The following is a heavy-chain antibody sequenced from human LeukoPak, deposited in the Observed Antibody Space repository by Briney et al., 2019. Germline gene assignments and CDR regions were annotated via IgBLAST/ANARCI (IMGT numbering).Heavy chain of an antibody. D-gene: IGHD1-26*01. CDR1: GYTFTGYY. V-gene: IGHV1-2*02. J-gene: IGHJ3*02. Sequence: ASVKGSCKASGYTFTGYYLHWVRQAPGQGLEWMGWINPNSGGTNYAQKFQGRVTMTRDTSISTAYMELSRLRSDDTAVYYCARGGSTVHDAFDIWGQGTMVTVSS. CDR2: INPNSGGT. CDR3: ARGGSTVHDAFDI.